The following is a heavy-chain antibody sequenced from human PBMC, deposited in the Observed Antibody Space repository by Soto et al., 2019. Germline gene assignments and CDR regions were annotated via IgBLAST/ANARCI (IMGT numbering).Heavy chain of an antibody. D-gene: IGHD4-17*01. CDR3: ARHYGAFDT. V-gene: IGHV4-39*01. J-gene: IGHJ5*02. CDR1: CGSISGSGCY. Sequence: SETLSLTWPVSCGSISGSGCYWGCLRQPPGKGLEWIGTIYYSGSTYSNSSLKSRVTISVDTSKNQFSLKLSSVTAADTAIYYCARHYGAFDTWGQGTLVTVSS. CDR2: IYYSGST.